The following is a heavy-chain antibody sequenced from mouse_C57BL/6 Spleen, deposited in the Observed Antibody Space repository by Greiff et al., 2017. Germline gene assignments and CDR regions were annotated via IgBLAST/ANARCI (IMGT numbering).Heavy chain of an antibody. D-gene: IGHD1-1*01. CDR3: ARHRYGSSFYAMDY. V-gene: IGHV5-6*02. J-gene: IGHJ4*01. CDR1: GFTFSSYG. CDR2: ISSGGSYT. Sequence: EVKLVESGGDLVKPGGSLKLSCAASGFTFSSYGMSWVRQTPDKRLEWVATISSGGSYTYYPDSVKGRFTISRDNAKNTLYLQMSSLKSEDTAMYYCARHRYGSSFYAMDYWGQGTSVTVSS.